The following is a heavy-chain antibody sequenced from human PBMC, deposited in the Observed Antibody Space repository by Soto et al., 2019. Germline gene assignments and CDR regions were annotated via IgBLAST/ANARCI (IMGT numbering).Heavy chain of an antibody. J-gene: IGHJ6*02. CDR1: GGIICNYA. V-gene: IGHV1-69*06. CDR3: ATISPHRRVLNYYAHPRDV. Sequence: SVKVSCKASGGIICNYAFNWVRQAPGQGPEWMGGIIPVFGSATYAQKFLGRVTITADKSTSTSYMELSYLRSEDTAVFYCATISPHRRVLNYYAHPRDVWGPLPTVAVCS. CDR2: IIPVFGSA. D-gene: IGHD3-10*01.